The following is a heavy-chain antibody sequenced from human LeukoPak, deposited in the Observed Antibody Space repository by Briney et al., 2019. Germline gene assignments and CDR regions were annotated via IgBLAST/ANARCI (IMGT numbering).Heavy chain of an antibody. J-gene: IGHJ3*02. CDR3: ARAPDYGRTAWAFDI. CDR2: IYHSGST. Sequence: SETLSLTCTVSGYSISSGYYWGWIRQPPGKGLEWIGSIYHSGSTYYNPSLKSRVTISVDTSKNQFSLKLSSVTAADTAVYYCARAPDYGRTAWAFDIWGQGTMVTVSS. V-gene: IGHV4-38-2*02. D-gene: IGHD4-17*01. CDR1: GYSISSGYY.